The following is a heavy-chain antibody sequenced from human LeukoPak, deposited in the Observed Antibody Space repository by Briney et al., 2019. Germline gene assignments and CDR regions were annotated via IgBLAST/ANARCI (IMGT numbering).Heavy chain of an antibody. CDR3: AKSGSYDSSGYLDY. J-gene: IGHJ4*02. CDR2: ISWNSGSI. Sequence: GGSLRLSCAASGFTFDDYAMHWVRQAPGKGLEWVSDISWNSGSIGYADSVKGRFTISRDNAKNSLYLQMNSLRAEDTALYYCAKSGSYDSSGYLDYWGQGTLVTVSS. CDR1: GFTFDDYA. D-gene: IGHD3-22*01. V-gene: IGHV3-9*01.